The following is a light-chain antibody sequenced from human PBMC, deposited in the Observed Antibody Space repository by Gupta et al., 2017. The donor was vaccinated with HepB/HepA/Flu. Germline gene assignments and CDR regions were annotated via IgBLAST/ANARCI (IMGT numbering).Light chain of an antibody. CDR2: GNS. V-gene: IGLV1-40*01. J-gene: IGLJ1*01. CDR1: SSNIGAGYD. Sequence: QSVLTQPPSVSCAPGQRVTISCTGSSSNIGAGYDVHWYQQLPGTAPKLLIYGNSNRPSGVPDRFSGSKSGTSASLAITGLQAEDEADYYCQSYDSSLSGSYVFGTGTKVTVL. CDR3: QSYDSSLSGSYV.